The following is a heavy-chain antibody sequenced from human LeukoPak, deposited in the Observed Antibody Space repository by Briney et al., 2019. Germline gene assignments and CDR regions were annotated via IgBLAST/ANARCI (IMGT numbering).Heavy chain of an antibody. D-gene: IGHD2-2*01. V-gene: IGHV3-23*01. CDR3: AKWKYCSSTSCYLRSYWFDP. CDR1: GFTFSSYA. J-gene: IGHJ5*02. CDR2: ISGSGGST. Sequence: PGGSLRLSCAASGFTFSSYAMSWVRQAPGKGLEWVPAISGSGGSTYYADSVKGRFTISRDNSKNTLYLQMNSLRAEDTAVYYCAKWKYCSSTSCYLRSYWFDPWGQGTLVTVSS.